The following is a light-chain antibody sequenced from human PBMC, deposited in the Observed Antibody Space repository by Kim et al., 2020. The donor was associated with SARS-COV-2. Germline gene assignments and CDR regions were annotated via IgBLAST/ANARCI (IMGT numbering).Light chain of an antibody. CDR1: QNINKW. V-gene: IGKV1-5*01. CDR3: QQFESHAT. J-gene: IGKJ1*01. CDR2: DAS. Sequence: LSASVGDRVTITCRASQNINKWLAWYQQKPGKAPKPLIYDASHLVSGVPSRFSGSGSGTEFSLAVSSLQPDDFATYYCQQFESHATFGQGTKV.